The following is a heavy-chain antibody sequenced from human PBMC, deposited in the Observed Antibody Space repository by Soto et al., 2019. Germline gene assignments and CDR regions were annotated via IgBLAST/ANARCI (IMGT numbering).Heavy chain of an antibody. CDR3: ARGGYFVVRGFDP. V-gene: IGHV1-69*05. D-gene: IGHD5-18*01. CDR1: GGTFSSYA. J-gene: IGHJ5*02. CDR2: IIPIFGTA. Sequence: QVQLVQSGAEVKKPGSSVKVSCKASGGTFSSYAISWVRQAPGQGLEWMGGIIPIFGTANYAQKFQGRVTNAMDGXTSTAYMELSSLRSEDTAVYYCARGGYFVVRGFDPWGQGTLVTVSS.